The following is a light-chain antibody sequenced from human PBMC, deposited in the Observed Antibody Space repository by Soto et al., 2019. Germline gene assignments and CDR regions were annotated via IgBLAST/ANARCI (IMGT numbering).Light chain of an antibody. CDR2: EVT. J-gene: IGLJ2*01. CDR3: SSYTSSNTVL. V-gene: IGLV2-18*02. CDR1: SSDIGIYDR. Sequence: QSALTQPPSVSGSPGQSVTISCTGTSSDIGIYDRVSWYQQTPGTAPKLMIYEVTNRPSGVPDRFPGSKSGTTASLTISGLQAEDEAGYYCSSYTSSNTVLFGGGTMVTVL.